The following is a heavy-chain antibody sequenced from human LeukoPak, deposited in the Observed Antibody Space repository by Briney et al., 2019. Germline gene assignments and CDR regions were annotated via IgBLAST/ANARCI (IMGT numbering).Heavy chain of an antibody. J-gene: IGHJ5*02. Sequence: GGSLRLSCAASGFAFSTYSMNWVRQAPGKGLEWVSAISGSGGSTNYADSVKGRFTISRDNSKNTLYLQMNSLRAEDTAVYYCAKENIVVVPAAMPWFDPWGQGTLVTVSS. CDR3: AKENIVVVPAAMPWFDP. V-gene: IGHV3-23*01. CDR1: GFAFSTYS. D-gene: IGHD2-2*01. CDR2: ISGSGGST.